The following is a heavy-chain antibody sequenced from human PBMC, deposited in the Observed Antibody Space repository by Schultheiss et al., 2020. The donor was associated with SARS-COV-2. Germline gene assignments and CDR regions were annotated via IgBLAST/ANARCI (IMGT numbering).Heavy chain of an antibody. CDR2: IYHSGST. CDR3: ARVGVTTHYFDY. V-gene: IGHV4-59*12. Sequence: SETLSLTCTVSGGSISSYYWSWIRQPPGKGLEWIGYIYHSGSTYYNPSLKSRVTISVDTSKNQFSLKLSSVTAADTAVYYCARVGVTTHYFDYWGQGTMVTVSS. CDR1: GGSISSYY. D-gene: IGHD4-11*01. J-gene: IGHJ4*03.